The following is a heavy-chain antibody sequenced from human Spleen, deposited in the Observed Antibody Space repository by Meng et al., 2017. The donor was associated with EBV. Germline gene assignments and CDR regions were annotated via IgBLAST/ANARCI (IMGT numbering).Heavy chain of an antibody. Sequence: QVKVVRAGAGGKGPGSSVKVSGWPSEGTFNSDAVSWVRQAPGQGLEWMGGLIPMSGAPHYAQKFQGRVTITADESTSTHYMDLSNLRSDDTAMYYCASESGRGFTPDYWGQGTLVTVSS. J-gene: IGHJ4*02. V-gene: IGHV1-69*01. CDR3: ASESGRGFTPDY. D-gene: IGHD3-10*01. CDR1: EGTFNSDA. CDR2: LIPMSGAP.